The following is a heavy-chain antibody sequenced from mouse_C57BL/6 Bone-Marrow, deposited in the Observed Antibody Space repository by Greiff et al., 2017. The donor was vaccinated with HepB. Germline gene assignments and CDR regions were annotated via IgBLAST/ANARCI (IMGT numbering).Heavy chain of an antibody. V-gene: IGHV1-72*01. CDR3: ARGIYSNYEGYYAMDY. CDR2: IDPNSGGT. D-gene: IGHD2-5*01. CDR1: GYTFTSYW. Sequence: QVHVKQSGAELVKPGASVKLSCKASGYTFTSYWMHWVKQRPGRGLEWIGRIDPNSGGTKYNEKFKSKATLTVDKPSSTAYMQLSSLTSEDSAVYYCARGIYSNYEGYYAMDYWGQGTSVTVSS. J-gene: IGHJ4*01.